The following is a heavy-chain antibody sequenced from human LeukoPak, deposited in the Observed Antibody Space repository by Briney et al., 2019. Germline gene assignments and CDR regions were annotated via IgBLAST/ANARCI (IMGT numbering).Heavy chain of an antibody. CDR3: ARGRSGYISAYES. V-gene: IGHV3-23*01. D-gene: IGHD5-12*01. Sequence: GGSLRLSCAASGFTFSSYAMSWVRQAPGMGLEWVSGISSSGVNTDYADSVKGRFTILKDSSEKTLYLQMNGLRADDTAVYFCARGRSGYISAYESWGQGTLVTVSS. CDR2: ISSSGVNT. CDR1: GFTFSSYA. J-gene: IGHJ5*02.